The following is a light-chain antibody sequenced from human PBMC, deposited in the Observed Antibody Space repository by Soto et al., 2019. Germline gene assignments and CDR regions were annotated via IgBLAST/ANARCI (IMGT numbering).Light chain of an antibody. CDR1: TGAVTSGHY. CDR3: LLPYSDAGV. CDR2: DTT. Sequence: QTVVTQEPSLSVSPGGTVTLTCGSSTGAVTSGHYPYWFQQKPGQAPRTLIYDTTNKQSWTPVRFSGSLLGGKAALTLSGAQPEDEAEYYCLLPYSDAGVFGGGTQLTVL. V-gene: IGLV7-46*01. J-gene: IGLJ3*02.